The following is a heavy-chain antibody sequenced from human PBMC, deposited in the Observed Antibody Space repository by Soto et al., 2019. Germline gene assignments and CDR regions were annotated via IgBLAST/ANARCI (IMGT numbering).Heavy chain of an antibody. J-gene: IGHJ6*02. CDR1: GFTFSTYG. CDR3: AKDEVRTPSLYAMHX. V-gene: IGHV3-30*18. Sequence: PGGSLRLSCAASGFTFSTYGMHWVRQAPGKGLEWVAIISYDGSNRNSAYSVKGRFTISRDNSKNTLYLQMNSLRVEDTAVYYCAKDEVRTPSLYAMHXWGQATTVTVS. CDR2: ISYDGSNR. D-gene: IGHD3-10*01.